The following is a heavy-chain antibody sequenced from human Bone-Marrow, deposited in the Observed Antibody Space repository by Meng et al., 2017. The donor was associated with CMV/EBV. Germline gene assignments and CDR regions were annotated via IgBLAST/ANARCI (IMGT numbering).Heavy chain of an antibody. CDR1: GFTFSSYA. CDR2: ISGSGGST. V-gene: IGHV3-23*01. Sequence: GESLKISCAASGFTFSSYAMSWVRQAPGKGLEWVSAISGSGGSTYYADSVKGRFTISRDNSKNTLYLQMNSLRAEDTAVYYCAKAPTAGPDYWGQGKLVNVDS. J-gene: IGHJ4*02. D-gene: IGHD6-13*01. CDR3: AKAPTAGPDY.